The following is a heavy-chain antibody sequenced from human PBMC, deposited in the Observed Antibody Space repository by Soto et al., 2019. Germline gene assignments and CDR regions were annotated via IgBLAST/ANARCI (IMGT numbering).Heavy chain of an antibody. D-gene: IGHD4-4*01. Sequence: QAQLVQSGTEVKKPGASVKVSCKASGYPFTGPYIYWVRQAPGQVLEWMGWINPSSGGTEFAEKFQGRVTVTRDPSIRTVFLELNSLTSDDTGVYFCARDFRTYSHGVDVWGQGTAVTVSS. J-gene: IGHJ6*02. CDR3: ARDFRTYSHGVDV. CDR2: INPSSGGT. CDR1: GYPFTGPY. V-gene: IGHV1-2*02.